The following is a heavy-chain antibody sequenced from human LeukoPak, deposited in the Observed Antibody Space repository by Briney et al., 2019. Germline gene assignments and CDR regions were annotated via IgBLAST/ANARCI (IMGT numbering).Heavy chain of an antibody. CDR3: ARVSLTGTTSGWFDP. CDR2: INPNSGGT. V-gene: IGHV1-2*02. D-gene: IGHD1-7*01. J-gene: IGHJ5*02. CDR1: GYTFTGYY. Sequence: ASVKVSCKASGYTFTGYYMHWVRQAPGQGLEWMGWINPNSGGTNYAQKFQGRVTMTRDTSISTAYMELSRLRSDDTAVYYCARVSLTGTTSGWFDPWGQGTLVTVSS.